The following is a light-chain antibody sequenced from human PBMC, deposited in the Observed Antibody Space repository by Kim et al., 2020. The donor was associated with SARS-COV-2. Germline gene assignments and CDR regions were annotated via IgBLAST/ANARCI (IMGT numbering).Light chain of an antibody. V-gene: IGKV3-20*01. Sequence: CPGERGTLACRASQSISYIYLAGYKQKPGQAPRLLIYGASSSATGIPDRISGSGSGTDFTLTISRLEPEDFAVYFCQQYGNAPRTFGQGTKVDIK. CDR2: GAS. CDR3: QQYGNAPRT. J-gene: IGKJ1*01. CDR1: QSISYIY.